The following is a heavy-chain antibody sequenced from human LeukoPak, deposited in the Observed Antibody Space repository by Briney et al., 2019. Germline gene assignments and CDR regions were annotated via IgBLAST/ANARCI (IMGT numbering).Heavy chain of an antibody. J-gene: IGHJ4*02. V-gene: IGHV4-38-2*01. Sequence: SETLSLTCGVSGYSISRGYHWAWIRQPPGKGLEWIGTIYHTGSTYYTPSLGSRVTISVDTSKNEFSLNLNSVTAADTAVYYCARAGWIITSGIDYWGRGALVTVSS. D-gene: IGHD3-10*01. CDR2: IYHTGST. CDR3: ARAGWIITSGIDY. CDR1: GYSISRGYH.